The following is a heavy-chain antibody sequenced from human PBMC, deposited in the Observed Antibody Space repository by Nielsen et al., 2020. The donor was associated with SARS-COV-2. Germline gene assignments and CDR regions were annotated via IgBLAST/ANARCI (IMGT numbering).Heavy chain of an antibody. J-gene: IGHJ6*02. Sequence: SETLSLTCTVSGGSISSGGYYWSWIRQHPGKGLEWIGYIYYSGSTYYNPSLKSRVTISVDTSKNQFSLKLSSVTAADTAVYYCARDRKRSYYDSSGYSTGGKQSYYYYGMDVWGQGTTVTVSS. CDR2: IYYSGST. CDR1: GGSISSGGYY. V-gene: IGHV4-31*03. D-gene: IGHD3-22*01. CDR3: ARDRKRSYYDSSGYSTGGKQSYYYYGMDV.